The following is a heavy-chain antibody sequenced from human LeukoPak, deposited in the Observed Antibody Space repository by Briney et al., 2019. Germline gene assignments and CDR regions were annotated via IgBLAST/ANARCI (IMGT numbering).Heavy chain of an antibody. V-gene: IGHV1-46*01. CDR2: INPSGGST. CDR1: GYTFTSYY. Sequence: ASVKVSCKASGYTFTSYYMHWVRQAPGQGLEWMGIINPSGGSTSYAQKFQGRVTMTRDTSASTVYMELSSLRSEDTAVYYCARGVICSSTSCYHGRAWFDPWGQGTLVTVSS. J-gene: IGHJ5*02. D-gene: IGHD2-2*01. CDR3: ARGVICSSTSCYHGRAWFDP.